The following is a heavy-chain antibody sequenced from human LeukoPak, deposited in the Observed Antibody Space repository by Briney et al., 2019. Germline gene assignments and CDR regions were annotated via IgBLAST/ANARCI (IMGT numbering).Heavy chain of an antibody. Sequence: ASVKVSCKASGYTFTSCGISWVRQAPGQGLEWMGWISAYNGNTNYAQKLQGRVTMTTDTSTSTAYMELRSLRSDDTAVYYCGVGVSRHHDAFDIWGQGTMVTVSS. V-gene: IGHV1-18*01. CDR2: ISAYNGNT. J-gene: IGHJ3*02. CDR3: GVGVSRHHDAFDI. CDR1: GYTFTSCG. D-gene: IGHD1-26*01.